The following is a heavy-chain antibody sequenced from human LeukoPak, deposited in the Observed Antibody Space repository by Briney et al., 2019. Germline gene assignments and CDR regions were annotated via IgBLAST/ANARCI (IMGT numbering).Heavy chain of an antibody. D-gene: IGHD2-15*01. CDR3: ARGYSWYFDY. V-gene: IGHV3-23*01. CDR1: GFTFSSYA. CDR2: ISGSGGSI. Sequence: PGGSLRLSCAASGFTFSSYAMSWVRQAPGKGLEWVSAISGSGGSIYYADSVKGRFTISRDNAKNSLYLQMNSLRAEDTAVYYCARGYSWYFDYWGQGTLVTVSS. J-gene: IGHJ4*02.